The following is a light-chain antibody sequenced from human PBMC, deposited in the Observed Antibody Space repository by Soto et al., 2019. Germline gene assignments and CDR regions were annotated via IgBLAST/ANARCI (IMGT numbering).Light chain of an antibody. J-gene: IGLJ1*01. CDR1: KLGDKY. Sequence: SYELTQPPSVSVSPGQTASITCSGAKLGDKYACWYQQKPGQSPVLVIYQDSKRPSGIPERFSGSNSGNTATLPISGTQAMDEADYYCQAWDSSTVVFGTGTKLTVL. CDR2: QDS. V-gene: IGLV3-1*01. CDR3: QAWDSSTVV.